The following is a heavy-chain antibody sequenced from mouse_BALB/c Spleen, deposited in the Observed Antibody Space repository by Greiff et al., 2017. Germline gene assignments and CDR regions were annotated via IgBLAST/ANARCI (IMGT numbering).Heavy chain of an antibody. V-gene: IGHV1-82*01. CDR2: IYPGDGDT. J-gene: IGHJ3*01. CDR3: ARESYYGSRYSAWFAY. D-gene: IGHD1-1*01. CDR1: GYAFSSSW. Sequence: QVQRVESGPELVKPGASVKISCKASGYAFSSSWMNWVKQRPGQGLEWIGRIYPGDGDTNYNGKFKGKATLTADKSSSTAYMQLSSLTSVDSAVYFGARESYYGSRYSAWFAYWGQGTLVTVSA.